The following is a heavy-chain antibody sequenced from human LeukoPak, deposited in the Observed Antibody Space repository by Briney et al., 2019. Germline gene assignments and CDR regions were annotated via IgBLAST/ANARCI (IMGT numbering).Heavy chain of an antibody. J-gene: IGHJ4*02. CDR3: TRDLYGSGSYYNYFDY. CDR1: GFIFSSYA. D-gene: IGHD3-10*01. CDR2: IRSKANSYAT. V-gene: IGHV3-73*01. Sequence: GGSLRLSCAASGFIFSSYAMHWVRQASGKGLEWVGRIRSKANSYATAYAASVKGRFTISRDDSKNTAYLQMNSLKTEDTAVYYCTRDLYGSGSYYNYFDYWGQGTLVTVSS.